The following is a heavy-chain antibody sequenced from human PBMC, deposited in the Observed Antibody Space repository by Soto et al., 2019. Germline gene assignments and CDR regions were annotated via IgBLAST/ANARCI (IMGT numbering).Heavy chain of an antibody. D-gene: IGHD3-3*01. CDR3: ARDRYSYYDFWSGSLPYYYFGMDV. J-gene: IGHJ6*02. CDR1: GFNFSSYS. V-gene: IGHV3-7*01. Sequence: GGSLRLSNVASGFNFSSYSMVWVRQAPGKGLEWVANIKQDGSEKYYVDSVKGRFTISRDNAKNSLYLQMNSLRAEDTAVYYCARDRYSYYDFWSGSLPYYYFGMDVWGQGTTVTVSS. CDR2: IKQDGSEK.